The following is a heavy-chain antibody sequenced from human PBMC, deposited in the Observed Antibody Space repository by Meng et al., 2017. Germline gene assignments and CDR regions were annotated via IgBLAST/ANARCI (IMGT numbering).Heavy chain of an antibody. CDR2: IKHKIGDK. J-gene: IGHJ4*02. Sequence: QVELGRCGGGGRMTGDSVSVCCRRSGYNWRDYYIHWVRRDPGKGCEGMGRIKHKIGDKHYDKKFQARVTMTGDTSLSKAYMEMSGLIIDDTAIYYCARDEDISTAGRRFVDYWGQGTLVTVSS. V-gene: IGHV1-2*06. CDR1: GYNWRDYY. CDR3: ARDEDISTAGRRFVDY. D-gene: IGHD6-25*01.